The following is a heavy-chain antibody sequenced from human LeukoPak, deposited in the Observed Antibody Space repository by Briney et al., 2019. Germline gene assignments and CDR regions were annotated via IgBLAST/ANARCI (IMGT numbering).Heavy chain of an antibody. D-gene: IGHD4-23*01. CDR1: GFTFSTYA. Sequence: PGRSLRLSCAASGFTFSTYAVHWVRQAPGKGLEWVAVISYDGSKRYYADSVKGRFTISRDNSKNAFLQMSSLRAEDTAVYYCAKDLGSVVTPPSLDFWGQGTLVTVSS. CDR3: AKDLGSVVTPPSLDF. J-gene: IGHJ4*02. CDR2: ISYDGSKR. V-gene: IGHV3-30-3*01.